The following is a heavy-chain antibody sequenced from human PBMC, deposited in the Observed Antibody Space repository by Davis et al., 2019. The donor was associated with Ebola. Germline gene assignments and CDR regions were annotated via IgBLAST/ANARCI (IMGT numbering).Heavy chain of an antibody. J-gene: IGHJ4*02. CDR1: GFTFSSYA. CDR3: ARDIKYCVTNSCLSHLY. CDR2: ISYDGSNK. D-gene: IGHD2-21*01. V-gene: IGHV3-30-3*01. Sequence: PGGSLRLSCAASGFTFSSYAMHWVRQAPGKGLEWVAVISYDGSNKYYADSVKGRFTISRDNAENTLYLQMNSLGAGDTAMYYCARDIKYCVTNSCLSHLYWGQGILVTVSS.